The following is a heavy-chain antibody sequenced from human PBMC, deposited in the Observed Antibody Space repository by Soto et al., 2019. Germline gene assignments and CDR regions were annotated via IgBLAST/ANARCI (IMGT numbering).Heavy chain of an antibody. D-gene: IGHD3-10*01. J-gene: IGHJ6*02. CDR1: GGTFISYT. Sequence: SVKVSCKASGGTFISYTISWVRQAPGQGLEWMGRIIPILGVANYAQKFQGRVTITADKSTSTAYMELSSLRSEDTAVYYCATSPFYGSGSPYYYYGMDVWGQGTTVT. V-gene: IGHV1-69*02. CDR3: ATSPFYGSGSPYYYYGMDV. CDR2: IIPILGVA.